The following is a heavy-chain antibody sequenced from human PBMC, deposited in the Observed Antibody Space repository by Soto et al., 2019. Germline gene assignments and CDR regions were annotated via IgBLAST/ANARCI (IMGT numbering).Heavy chain of an antibody. D-gene: IGHD3-16*01. CDR3: AREGVRGMDV. J-gene: IGHJ6*02. CDR1: GYTFTSYD. CDR2: MNPNSGNT. V-gene: IGHV1-8*01. Sequence: QVQLVQSGAEVKKPGASVKVSCKASGYTFTSYDINWVRQATGQGLECMGCMNPNSGNTGYAQKFQGRVTVNRKTSISTAYMELSSLRSEETAVYYCAREGVRGMDVWGQGTTVTVSS.